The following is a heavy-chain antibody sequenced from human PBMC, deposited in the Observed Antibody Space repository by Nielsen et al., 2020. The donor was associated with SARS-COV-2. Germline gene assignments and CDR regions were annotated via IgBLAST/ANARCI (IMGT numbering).Heavy chain of an antibody. D-gene: IGHD6-13*01. Sequence: SETLSLTCSVSGDSIRSPTFYWAWIRQPPGKGLEWITSIYYSGSTYYNPSLKSRVTISVDTSKNQFSLKLISVTAADTAVYYCARSSSWDKYFDYWGQGALVTVSS. CDR1: GDSIRSPTFY. CDR3: ARSSSWDKYFDY. V-gene: IGHV4-39*01. CDR2: IYYSGST. J-gene: IGHJ4*02.